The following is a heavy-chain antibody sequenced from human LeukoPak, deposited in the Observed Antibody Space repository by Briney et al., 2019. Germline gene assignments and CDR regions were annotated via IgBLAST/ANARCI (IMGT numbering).Heavy chain of an antibody. Sequence: GGSLRLSCAASGFTFSSYSMNWVRQAPGKGLEWVSYISSSSSTIYYADSVKGRFTISRDNSQKSLYLQMSSLRVDDTAVYYCAKNRVAARFSLWDYWGQGTLVTVSS. D-gene: IGHD6-6*01. J-gene: IGHJ4*01. CDR3: AKNRVAARFSLWDY. CDR1: GFTFSSYS. V-gene: IGHV3-48*01. CDR2: ISSSSSTI.